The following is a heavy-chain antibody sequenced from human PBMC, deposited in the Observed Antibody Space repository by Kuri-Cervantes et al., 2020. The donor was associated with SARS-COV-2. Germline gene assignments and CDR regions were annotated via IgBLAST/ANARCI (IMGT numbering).Heavy chain of an antibody. D-gene: IGHD6-6*01. CDR3: ARQGEADIAAPLRWFDY. CDR2: ISSSSSYI. Sequence: GGSLRLSCAASGFTFSSYSMNWVRQAPGKGLEWVSSISSSSSYIYYADSVKGRFTISRDNAKNSLYLQMNSLRAEDTAVYYCARQGEADIAAPLRWFDYWCQGTLVTVSS. V-gene: IGHV3-21*01. CDR1: GFTFSSYS. J-gene: IGHJ4*02.